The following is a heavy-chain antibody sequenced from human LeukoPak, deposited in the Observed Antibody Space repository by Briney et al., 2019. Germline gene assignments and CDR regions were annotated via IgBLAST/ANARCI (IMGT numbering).Heavy chain of an antibody. CDR2: IYHSGST. J-gene: IGHJ4*02. CDR1: GYSISSGYY. V-gene: IGHV4-38-2*02. CDR3: ARGSGGWYSHLGY. Sequence: SETLSLTCTVSGYSISSGYYWGWIRQPPGKGLEWIGSIYHSGSTYYNPSLKSRVTISVDTSKNQFSLKLSSVTAADTAVYYCARGSGGWYSHLGYWGQGTLVTVSS. D-gene: IGHD6-19*01.